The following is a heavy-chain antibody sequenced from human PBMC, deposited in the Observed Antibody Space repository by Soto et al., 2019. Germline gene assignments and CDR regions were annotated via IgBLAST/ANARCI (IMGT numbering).Heavy chain of an antibody. Sequence: SETLSLTCTVSGGSINGYYWTWIRQPPGKGLEWIGFIYYSGSTNYNPSLQSRVTISLDTYKNQFSLNLNSVTAADTAIYYCARDLKGSSGLTYFWGQGALVTVSS. CDR3: ARDLKGSSGLTYF. V-gene: IGHV4-59*01. CDR1: GGSINGYY. CDR2: IYYSGST. D-gene: IGHD6-25*01. J-gene: IGHJ4*02.